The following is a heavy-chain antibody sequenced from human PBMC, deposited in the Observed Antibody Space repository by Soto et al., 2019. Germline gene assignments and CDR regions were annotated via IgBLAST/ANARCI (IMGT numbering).Heavy chain of an antibody. CDR3: AREVYYDSSGSVWRYFDL. V-gene: IGHV1-8*01. Sequence: QVQLVQSGAEVKKPGASVKVSCKASGYTFTSYDINWVRQATGQGLEWMGWMNPNSGNTGYAQKFQGRVAITRNNSISTAYMELSGLRSEDTAVYYCAREVYYDSSGSVWRYFDLWGRGTLVTVSS. D-gene: IGHD3-22*01. J-gene: IGHJ2*01. CDR1: GYTFTSYD. CDR2: MNPNSGNT.